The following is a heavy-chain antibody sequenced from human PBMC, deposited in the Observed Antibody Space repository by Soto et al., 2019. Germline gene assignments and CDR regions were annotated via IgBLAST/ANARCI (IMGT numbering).Heavy chain of an antibody. CDR3: AKDRGSGYLQGFYFDY. Sequence: GGSLRLSCAASGFTFSSYGMHWVRQAPGKGLEWVAVISYDGSNKYYADSVKGRFTISRDNSKNTLYLQMNSLRAEDTAVYYCAKDRGSGYLQGFYFDYWGQGTLVTVSS. CDR2: ISYDGSNK. CDR1: GFTFSSYG. J-gene: IGHJ4*02. D-gene: IGHD3-3*01. V-gene: IGHV3-30*18.